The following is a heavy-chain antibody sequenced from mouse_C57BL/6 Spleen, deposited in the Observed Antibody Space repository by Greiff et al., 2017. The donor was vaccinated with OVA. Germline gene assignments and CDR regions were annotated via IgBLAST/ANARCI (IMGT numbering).Heavy chain of an antibody. CDR1: GYTFTSYW. CDR3: ASSLNWDGWYFDV. J-gene: IGHJ1*03. V-gene: IGHV1-55*01. D-gene: IGHD4-1*01. Sequence: QVQLQQPGAELVKPGASVKMSCKASGYTFTSYWITWVKQRPGQGLEWIGDIYPGSGSTNYHEKFKSKATLTVDTSSSTAYMQLSSLTSEDSAVYYCASSLNWDGWYFDVWGTGTTVTVSS. CDR2: IYPGSGST.